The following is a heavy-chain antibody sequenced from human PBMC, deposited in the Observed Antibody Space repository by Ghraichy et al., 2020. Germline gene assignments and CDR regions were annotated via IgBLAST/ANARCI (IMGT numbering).Heavy chain of an antibody. D-gene: IGHD5-18*01. CDR3: ARERERDTAMVPYFDP. J-gene: IGHJ5*02. V-gene: IGHV3-7*01. CDR1: GFTFSSYW. CDR2: IKQVRSEK. Sequence: GGSLRLSCAASGFTFSSYWMSWVRQAPGKGLEWVATIKQVRSEKYYVDSVKGRFTISRDNAKNSLYLQMNSLRAEDTAVYYCARERERDTAMVPYFDPWGQGTLVTVSS.